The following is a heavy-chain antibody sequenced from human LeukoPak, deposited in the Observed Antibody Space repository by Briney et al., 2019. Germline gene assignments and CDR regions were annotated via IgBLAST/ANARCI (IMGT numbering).Heavy chain of an antibody. CDR1: GFTFSSYS. D-gene: IGHD1-7*01. J-gene: IGHJ4*02. Sequence: GGSLRLSCAASGFTFSSYSMNWVRQAPGKGLEWVSSISSSSSYIYYADSVKGRFTISRDNAKNSLYLQMNSLRAEDTAVYYCARDERNWNYNLASQTYDWGQGTLVTVSS. CDR2: ISSSSSYI. CDR3: ARDERNWNYNLASQTYD. V-gene: IGHV3-21*01.